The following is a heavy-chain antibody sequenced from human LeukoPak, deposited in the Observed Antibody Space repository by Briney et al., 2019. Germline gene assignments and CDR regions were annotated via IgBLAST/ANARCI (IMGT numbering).Heavy chain of an antibody. CDR1: GFTFSDYY. Sequence: PGGSLRLSCAASGFTFSDYYMSWIRQAPGKGLEWVSYITSSGSTIYYADSVKGRFTISRDNAKNSLYLQMNSLRAEDTAVYYFARDDSWTGTTANFDYWGQGTLVTVSS. V-gene: IGHV3-11*01. CDR3: ARDDSWTGTTANFDY. J-gene: IGHJ4*02. D-gene: IGHD3/OR15-3a*01. CDR2: ITSSGSTI.